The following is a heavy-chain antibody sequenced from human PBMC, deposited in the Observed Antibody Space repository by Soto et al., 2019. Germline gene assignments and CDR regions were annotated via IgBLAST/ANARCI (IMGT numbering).Heavy chain of an antibody. CDR1: GYTFTSYA. Sequence: QVQLVQSGAEEKKPGASVKVSCKASGYTFTSYAMHWVRQAPGQRLEWMGWINAGNGNTKYSQKFQGRVTITRDTAASTAYMELSSLRSEDTAVYYCARGTAVTHFDYWGQGTLVTVSS. J-gene: IGHJ4*02. CDR3: ARGTAVTHFDY. CDR2: INAGNGNT. V-gene: IGHV1-3*05. D-gene: IGHD4-4*01.